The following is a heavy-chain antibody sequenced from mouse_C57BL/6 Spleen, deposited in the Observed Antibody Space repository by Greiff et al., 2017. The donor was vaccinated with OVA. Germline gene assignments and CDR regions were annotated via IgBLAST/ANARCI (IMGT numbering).Heavy chain of an antibody. CDR1: GFTFSSYG. D-gene: IGHD2-3*01. CDR2: ISSGGSYT. J-gene: IGHJ2*01. Sequence: EVHLVESGGDLVKPGGSLKLSCAASGFTFSSYGMSWVRQTPDKRLEWVATISSGGSYTYYPDSVKGRFTISRDNAKNTLYLQMSSLKSEDTAMYYGARDGEEDGYYCLDYWGQGTTLTVSS. CDR3: ARDGEEDGYYCLDY. V-gene: IGHV5-6*01.